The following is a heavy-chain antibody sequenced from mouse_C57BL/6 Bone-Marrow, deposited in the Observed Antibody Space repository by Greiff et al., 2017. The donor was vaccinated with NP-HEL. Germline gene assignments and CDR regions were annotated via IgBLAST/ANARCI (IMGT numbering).Heavy chain of an antibody. CDR3: ARKNNYYGSSLYY. CDR1: GYAFSSSW. Sequence: QVQLQQSGPELVKPGASVKISCKASGYAFSSSWMNWVKQRPGKGLEWIGRIYPGDGDTNYNGKFKGKATLTADKSSSPAYMQLSSLTSEDSAVYFCARKNNYYGSSLYYWGQGTTLTVSS. D-gene: IGHD1-1*01. CDR2: IYPGDGDT. V-gene: IGHV1-82*01. J-gene: IGHJ2*01.